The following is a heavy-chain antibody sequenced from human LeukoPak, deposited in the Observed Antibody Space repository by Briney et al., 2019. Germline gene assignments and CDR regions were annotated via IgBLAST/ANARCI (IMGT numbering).Heavy chain of an antibody. CDR3: ASPKIVGGFRAFDI. Sequence: SETLSLTCTVSGGSISSYYWTWIRQPPGKGLEWIGYSYYTGIAYYNPSLKSRVTISVDTSRNQFSLKLTSVTAADTALYYCASPKIVGGFRAFDIWGQGTMVTVSS. D-gene: IGHD3-22*01. CDR1: GGSISSYY. J-gene: IGHJ3*02. CDR2: SYYTGIA. V-gene: IGHV4-59*01.